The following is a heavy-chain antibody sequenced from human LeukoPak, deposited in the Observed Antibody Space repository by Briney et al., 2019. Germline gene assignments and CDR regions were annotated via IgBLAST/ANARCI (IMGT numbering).Heavy chain of an antibody. CDR1: GFTFSDYY. Sequence: GSLRLSCAASGFTFSDYYMNWIRQAPGKGLEWIGEINHSGSTNYNPSLKSRVTISVDTSKNQFSLKLSSVTAADTAVYYCARGGSSSSRYWFDPWGQGTLVTVSS. V-gene: IGHV4-34*01. CDR2: INHSGST. J-gene: IGHJ5*02. CDR3: ARGGSSSSRYWFDP. D-gene: IGHD6-6*01.